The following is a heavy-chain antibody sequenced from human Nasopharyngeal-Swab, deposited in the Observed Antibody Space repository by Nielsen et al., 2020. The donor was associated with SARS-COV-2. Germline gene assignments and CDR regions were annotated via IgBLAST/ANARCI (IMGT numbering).Heavy chain of an antibody. CDR1: GGSISSYY. Sequence: SETLSLTCTVSGGSISSYYWSWIRQPPGKGLEWIGYIYYSGSTNYNPSLKSRVTISVDTSKNQFSLKLTSVTAADTAVYYCGRGPHRRITIFGVVIESYYYGMDVWGQGTTVTVSS. CDR3: GRGPHRRITIFGVVIESYYYGMDV. D-gene: IGHD3-3*01. V-gene: IGHV4-59*12. J-gene: IGHJ6*02. CDR2: IYYSGST.